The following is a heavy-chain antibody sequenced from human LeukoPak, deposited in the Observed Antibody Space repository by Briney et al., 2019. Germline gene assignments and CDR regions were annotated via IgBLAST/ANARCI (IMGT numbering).Heavy chain of an antibody. V-gene: IGHV3-23*01. Sequence: GGSLRLSCAASGFTFSSYAMSWVRQAPGKGREWVSAISGSGGSTYYADSVKGRFTISRDNSKNTLYLQMNSLRAEDTAVYYCAKALGSRYYYDSSGYYPFDYWGQGTLVTVSS. CDR2: ISGSGGST. D-gene: IGHD3-22*01. CDR1: GFTFSSYA. J-gene: IGHJ4*02. CDR3: AKALGSRYYYDSSGYYPFDY.